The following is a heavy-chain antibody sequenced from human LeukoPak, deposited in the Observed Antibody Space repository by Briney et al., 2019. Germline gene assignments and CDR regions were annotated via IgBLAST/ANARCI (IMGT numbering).Heavy chain of an antibody. CDR2: IYHSGST. J-gene: IGHJ4*02. V-gene: IGHV4-4*02. D-gene: IGHD6-13*01. CDR3: AREPIAAAGTLDY. Sequence: PGGSLRLSCAASGFTVSSNYMSWVRQAPGKGLEWIGYIYHSGSTYYNPSLKSRVTISVDRSKNQFSLKLSSVTAADTAVYYCAREPIAAAGTLDYWGQGTLVTVSS. CDR1: GFTVSSNY.